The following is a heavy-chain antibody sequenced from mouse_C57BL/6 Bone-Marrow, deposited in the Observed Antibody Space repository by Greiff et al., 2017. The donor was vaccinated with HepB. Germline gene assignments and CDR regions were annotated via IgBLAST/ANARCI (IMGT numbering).Heavy chain of an antibody. Sequence: VKLQESGPGLVQPSQSLSITCTVSGFSLTSYGVHWVRQSPGKGLEWLGVIWSGGSTDYNAAFISRLSISKDNSKSQVFFKMNSLQADDTAIYYCARTRWYFDVWGTGTTVTVSS. CDR3: ARTRWYFDV. CDR2: IWSGGST. V-gene: IGHV2-2*01. J-gene: IGHJ1*03. CDR1: GFSLTSYG.